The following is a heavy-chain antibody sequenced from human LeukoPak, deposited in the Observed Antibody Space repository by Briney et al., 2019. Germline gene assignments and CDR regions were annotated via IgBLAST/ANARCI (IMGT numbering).Heavy chain of an antibody. CDR3: ARGHSTPPHDAFDI. CDR1: GGTFSSYA. Sequence: SVKVSCKASGGTFSSYAISWVRQAPGQGLEWMGRIIPIFGTANYAQKFQGRVTITTDESTSTAYVELSSLRSEDTAVYYCARGHSTPPHDAFDIWGQGTMVTVSS. J-gene: IGHJ3*02. D-gene: IGHD2-15*01. CDR2: IIPIFGTA. V-gene: IGHV1-69*05.